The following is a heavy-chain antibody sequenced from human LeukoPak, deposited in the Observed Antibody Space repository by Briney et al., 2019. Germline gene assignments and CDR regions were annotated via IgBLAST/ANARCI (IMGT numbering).Heavy chain of an antibody. Sequence: GGSLRLSCAASGFTFSSYAMHWVRQAPGKGLEWVAVISYDGSNKYYADSVKGRFTISRDNSKNTLYLQMNSLRAEDTAVYYCARGLVVVRYYYYYGMDVWGQGTTVTVSS. CDR1: GFTFSSYA. J-gene: IGHJ6*02. D-gene: IGHD3-22*01. V-gene: IGHV3-30*14. CDR3: ARGLVVVRYYYYYGMDV. CDR2: ISYDGSNK.